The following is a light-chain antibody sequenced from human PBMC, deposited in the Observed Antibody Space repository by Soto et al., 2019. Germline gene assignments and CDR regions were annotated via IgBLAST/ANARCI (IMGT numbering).Light chain of an antibody. CDR2: GAS. CDR3: QQYGTSRVT. J-gene: IGKJ3*01. CDR1: QSVSSNS. V-gene: IGKV3-20*01. Sequence: EIVLTQSPGTLSLSPGERATLSCRASQSVSSNSLAWYQQKPGQAPRLLIYGASTRATGIPDRFSGSGSGTDFPLTISRLEPEDFAVYYCQQYGTSRVTFGPGTKVDIK.